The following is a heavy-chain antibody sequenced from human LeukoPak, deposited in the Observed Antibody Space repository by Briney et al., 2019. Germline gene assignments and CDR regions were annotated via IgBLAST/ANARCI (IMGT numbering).Heavy chain of an antibody. V-gene: IGHV3-21*01. CDR2: ISSSSSYI. CDR1: GFTFSSYS. Sequence: GGSLRLSCAASGFTFSSYSMNWVRQAPGKGLEWVSSISSSSSYIYYADSVKGRFTISRDNAKNSLYLQMNSLRAEDTAVYYCAKGGELRFLEWLSLDYWGQGTLVTVSS. CDR3: AKGGELRFLEWLSLDY. J-gene: IGHJ4*02. D-gene: IGHD3-3*01.